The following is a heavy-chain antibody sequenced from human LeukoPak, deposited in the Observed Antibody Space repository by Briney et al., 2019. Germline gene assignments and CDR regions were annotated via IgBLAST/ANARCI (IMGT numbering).Heavy chain of an antibody. D-gene: IGHD3-3*01. J-gene: IGHJ3*02. CDR2: INHSGTT. Sequence: SETLSLTCAVYGGSFGTYYWSWIRQPPGKGLEWIGEINHSGTTNYNPSLKGRVTISVDTSKNQFSLNLNSVTAADTAVYYCASVLRFIWGQETMVTVSS. CDR1: GGSFGTYY. CDR3: ASVLRFI. V-gene: IGHV4-34*01.